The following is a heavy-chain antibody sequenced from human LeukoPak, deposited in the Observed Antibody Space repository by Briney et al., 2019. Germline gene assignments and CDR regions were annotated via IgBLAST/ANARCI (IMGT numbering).Heavy chain of an antibody. CDR3: ARDPWGMLVVEVAGFDY. CDR1: GVIVSSNY. V-gene: IGHV3-53*01. D-gene: IGHD6-19*01. Sequence: GGSLRLSCAASGVIVSSNYMTWVRQAPGKGLEWVSTLYKDGSTYYADSVKGRFTISRDNAKNSLYLQMNSLRGEDTAVYYCARDPWGMLVVEVAGFDYWGQGTLVTVSS. CDR2: LYKDGST. J-gene: IGHJ4*02.